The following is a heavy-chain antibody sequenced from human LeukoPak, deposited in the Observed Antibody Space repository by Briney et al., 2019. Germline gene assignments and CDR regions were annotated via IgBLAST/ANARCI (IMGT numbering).Heavy chain of an antibody. D-gene: IGHD3-10*01. J-gene: IGHJ1*01. CDR2: IYPSGST. CDR3: AKTYYSSSGSWD. Sequence: PSETLSLTCTVSGGSIRGYYCNWLRQPPGEGLEWIDFIYPSGSTAYNPSLKSRVTISLDTSKNQFSLRLNSVTAADTAVYYCAKTYYSSSGSWDWGQGTLVTVSS. CDR1: GGSIRGYY. V-gene: IGHV4-59*01.